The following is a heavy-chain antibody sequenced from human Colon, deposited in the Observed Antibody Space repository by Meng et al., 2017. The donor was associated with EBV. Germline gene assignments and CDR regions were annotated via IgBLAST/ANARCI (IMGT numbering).Heavy chain of an antibody. CDR1: GGSLSSRNW. Sequence: QVQLQESGQGRVTPSGTLSLPCAVSGGSLSSRNWWSWVRQPPGKGLEWIGEIYHSGSTNYNPSLKSRVTISVDESKNQFSLRLSSVTAADTAVYYCARVGAYCGGDCYHPRWGQGTLVTVSS. CDR2: IYHSGST. D-gene: IGHD2-21*02. V-gene: IGHV4-4*02. J-gene: IGHJ4*02. CDR3: ARVGAYCGGDCYHPR.